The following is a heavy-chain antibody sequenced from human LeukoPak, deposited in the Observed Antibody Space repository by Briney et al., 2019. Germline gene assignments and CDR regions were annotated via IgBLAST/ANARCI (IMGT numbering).Heavy chain of an antibody. V-gene: IGHV1-69*06. CDR1: GGTFSSYA. D-gene: IGHD6-19*01. Sequence: EASVKVSCKASGGTFSSYAISWVRQAPGQGLEWMGWIIPIFGSANYAQKFKGRVTITADKSTSTAYMELSSLGSEDTAVYYCARAVQSSGWFMIDYWGQGTLVTVSS. J-gene: IGHJ4*02. CDR2: IIPIFGSA. CDR3: ARAVQSSGWFMIDY.